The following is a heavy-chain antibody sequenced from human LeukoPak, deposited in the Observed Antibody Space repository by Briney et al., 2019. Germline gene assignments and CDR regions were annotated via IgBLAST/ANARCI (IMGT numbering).Heavy chain of an antibody. D-gene: IGHD4-17*01. CDR2: IDWDDDK. J-gene: IGHJ4*02. CDR1: GFSLSTSGMC. Sequence: SGPALVKPTQTLTLTCTFSGFSLSTSGMCVSWIRQPPGKALEWLARIDWDDDKYYSTSLKTRLTISKDTSKNQVVLTMTNMDPVDTATYYCARAFDHGEPHEYFDYWGQGTLVTVSS. CDR3: ARAFDHGEPHEYFDY. V-gene: IGHV2-70*11.